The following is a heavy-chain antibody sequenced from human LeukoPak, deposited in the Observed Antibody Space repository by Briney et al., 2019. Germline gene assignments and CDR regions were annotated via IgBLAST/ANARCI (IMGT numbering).Heavy chain of an antibody. CDR1: GFTFGGRL. CDR3: HPLAFVTN. Sequence: QPGGSLRLSCAASGFTFGGRLMHWVRQAPGKGLVWVALIKDDGSTTNYADSVKGRFTASRDDAKNTVYLQMSSLRAEDTAVYYCHPLAFVTNWGQGTLVTVSS. V-gene: IGHV3-74*01. D-gene: IGHD2-8*01. CDR2: IKDDGSTT. J-gene: IGHJ4*02.